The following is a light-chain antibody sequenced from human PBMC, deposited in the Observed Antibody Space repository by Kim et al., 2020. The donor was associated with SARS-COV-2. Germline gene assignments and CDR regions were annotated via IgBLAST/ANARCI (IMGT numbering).Light chain of an antibody. Sequence: PGQRVTISCSGGSSNIGSNYVYWYQRFPGTAPKLLIYRNLQRPSGVPDRFSGSKSDTSASLAISGLRSDDEADYYCATWDNSLGVVFGGGTQLTVL. CDR1: SSNIGSNY. CDR3: ATWDNSLGVV. V-gene: IGLV1-47*01. J-gene: IGLJ7*01. CDR2: RNL.